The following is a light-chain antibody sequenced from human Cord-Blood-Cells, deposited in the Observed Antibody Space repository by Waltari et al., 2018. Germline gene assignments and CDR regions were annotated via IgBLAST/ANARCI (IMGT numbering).Light chain of an antibody. Sequence: QSALTQPASVSGSPGQSITISCTGPTSDVGGYNYVSWYQQHPGKAPKLMIYDVSNRPAGVSNRVSGSKSGNTASLTSSGLHAEDEADYYCSSYTSSSTVFGGGTKLTVL. V-gene: IGLV2-14*01. CDR3: SSYTSSSTV. J-gene: IGLJ2*01. CDR1: TSDVGGYNY. CDR2: DVS.